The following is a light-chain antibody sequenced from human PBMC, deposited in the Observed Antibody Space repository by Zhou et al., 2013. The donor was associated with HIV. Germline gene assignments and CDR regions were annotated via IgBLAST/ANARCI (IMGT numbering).Light chain of an antibody. CDR3: QQSYSTPYT. J-gene: IGKJ2*01. CDR1: QNMNRY. Sequence: DIQMTQSPSLLSASVGDRVTITCRASQNMNRYLNWYQQEPGKAPKLLIFGASSFAKWGPIKVQWQGIWDRFHLTISSLQPEDFATYYCQQSYSTPYTFGQGPSWRSN. CDR2: GAS. V-gene: IGKV1-39*01.